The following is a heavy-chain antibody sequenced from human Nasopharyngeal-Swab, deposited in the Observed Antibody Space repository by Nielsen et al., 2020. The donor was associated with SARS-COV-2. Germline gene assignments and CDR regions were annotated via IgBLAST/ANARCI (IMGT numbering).Heavy chain of an antibody. J-gene: IGHJ6*02. CDR3: ARRGLGGGIFGVVIRSGMDV. CDR2: IKQDGSEK. Sequence: GESLKISCAASGFTFSSYWMSWVRQAPGKGLEWVANIKQDGSEKYYVDSVKGRFTISRDNAKNSLYLQMNSLIAEDTAVYYGARRGLGGGIFGVVIRSGMDVWGQGTTVTVSS. V-gene: IGHV3-7*03. CDR1: GFTFSSYW. D-gene: IGHD3-3*01.